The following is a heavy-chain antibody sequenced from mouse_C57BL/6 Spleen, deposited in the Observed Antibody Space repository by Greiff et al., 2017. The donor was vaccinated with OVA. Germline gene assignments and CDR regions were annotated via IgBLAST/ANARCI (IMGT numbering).Heavy chain of an antibody. V-gene: IGHV1-82*01. Sequence: QVQLQQSGPELVKPGASVKISCKASGYAFSSSWMNWVKQRPGKGLEWIGRIYPGDGDTNYNGKFKGKATMTADKSSSTAYMQLSSLTSEDSAVYVCARSDSSGYVAYWGQGTLVTVSA. CDR1: GYAFSSSW. J-gene: IGHJ3*01. CDR2: IYPGDGDT. CDR3: ARSDSSGYVAY. D-gene: IGHD3-2*02.